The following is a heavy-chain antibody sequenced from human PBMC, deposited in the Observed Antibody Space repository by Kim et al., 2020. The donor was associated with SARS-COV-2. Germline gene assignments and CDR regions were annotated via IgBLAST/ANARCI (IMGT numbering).Heavy chain of an antibody. J-gene: IGHJ5*02. CDR1: GYSISSGYY. D-gene: IGHD2-2*01. V-gene: IGHV4-38-2*02. CDR3: AREIVVVPAPLDNWFDP. CDR2: IYHSGST. Sequence: SETLSLTCTVSGYSISSGYYWGWIRQPPGKGLEWIGSIYHSGSTYYNPSLKSRVTISVDTSKNQFSLKLSSVTAADTAVYYCAREIVVVPAPLDNWFDPWGQGTLVTVSS.